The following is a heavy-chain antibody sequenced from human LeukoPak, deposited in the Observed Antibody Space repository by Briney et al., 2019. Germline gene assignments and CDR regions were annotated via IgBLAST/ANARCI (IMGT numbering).Heavy chain of an antibody. CDR1: GYTFTGYY. CDR2: INPNSGGT. D-gene: IGHD6-13*01. J-gene: IGHJ5*02. V-gene: IGHV1-2*02. CDR3: ARGIESSSWYNWFDP. Sequence: ASVKVSCKASGYTFTGYYMHWVRQAPGQGLEWMGWINPNSGGTNYAQKFQGRVTMTRGTSISTAYMELSRLRSDDTAVYYCARGIESSSWYNWFDPWGQGTLVTVSS.